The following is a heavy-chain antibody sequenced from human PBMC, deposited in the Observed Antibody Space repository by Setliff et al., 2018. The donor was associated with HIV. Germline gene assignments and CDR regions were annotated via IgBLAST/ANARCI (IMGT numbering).Heavy chain of an antibody. J-gene: IGHJ4*02. CDR2: ISSSSSYI. V-gene: IGHV3-21*01. CDR3: HSGYDTEEQSYFDY. D-gene: IGHD5-12*01. Sequence: GGSLRLSCAASGFLFNTYSMNWVRQAPGKGLEWVSSISSSSSYIYYADSVKGRFTISRDNAKNTLYLQMNSLRAEDTGVYYCHSGYDTEEQSYFDYWGQGTLVTVSS. CDR1: GFLFNTYS.